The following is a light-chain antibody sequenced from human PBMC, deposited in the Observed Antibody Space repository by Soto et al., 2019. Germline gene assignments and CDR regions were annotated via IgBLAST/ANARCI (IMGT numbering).Light chain of an antibody. CDR2: DVT. J-gene: IGLJ2*01. CDR3: SSYTTIKTVI. CDR1: SSDVGAYNY. Sequence: QSALAQPASVSGSPGQSITISCTGTSSDVGAYNYVSWYHQHHPGKAPELIIYDVTDWPSGVSTRFSGSKSGNTASLTISGLQAVDEGDYYCSSYTTIKTVIFGGGTKVTVL. V-gene: IGLV2-14*01.